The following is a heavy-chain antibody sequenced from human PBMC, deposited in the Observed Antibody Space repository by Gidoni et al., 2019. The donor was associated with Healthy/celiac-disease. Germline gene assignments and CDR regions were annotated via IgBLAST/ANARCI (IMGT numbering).Heavy chain of an antibody. Sequence: QVQLQQWGAGLLKPSETLSLTCAVYGGSFSGYYWSWIRQPPGKGLEWIGEINHSGSTNYNPSLKSRVTISVDTSKNQFSLKLSSVTAADTAVYYCARALPYYGDYFDYWGQGTLVTVSS. CDR3: ARALPYYGDYFDY. J-gene: IGHJ4*02. V-gene: IGHV4-34*01. CDR2: INHSGST. CDR1: GGSFSGYY. D-gene: IGHD4-17*01.